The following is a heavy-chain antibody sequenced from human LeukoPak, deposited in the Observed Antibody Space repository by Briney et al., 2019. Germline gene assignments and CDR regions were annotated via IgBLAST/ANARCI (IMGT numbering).Heavy chain of an antibody. CDR2: INHSGST. D-gene: IGHD5-18*01. CDR1: GGSFSGYY. V-gene: IGHV4-34*01. Sequence: SETLSLTCAVYGGSFSGYYWSWIRQPPGKGLEWIGEINHSGSTNYNPSLKSRVTISVDPSKKQVSLRLSSVTAADTAVHYCAGSGYSYGYNFDYWGQGTLVTVPS. J-gene: IGHJ4*02. CDR3: AGSGYSYGYNFDY.